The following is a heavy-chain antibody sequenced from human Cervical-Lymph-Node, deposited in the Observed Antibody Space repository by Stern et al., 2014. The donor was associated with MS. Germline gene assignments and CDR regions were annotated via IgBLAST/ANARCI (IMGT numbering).Heavy chain of an antibody. CDR2: VYYVGST. Sequence: QVQLVESGPGLVKPSATLSLTCTVSGDFNSTYHWSWIRQSPGKGLEWIGYVYYVGSTDYNPSLKSRVTISLDASKSQISLRLSSVTEADTAVYYCTRARGITMVRGVIVPPYGMDVWGQGTTVTVSS. CDR3: TRARGITMVRGVIVPPYGMDV. V-gene: IGHV4-59*01. CDR1: GDFNSTYH. D-gene: IGHD3-10*01. J-gene: IGHJ6*02.